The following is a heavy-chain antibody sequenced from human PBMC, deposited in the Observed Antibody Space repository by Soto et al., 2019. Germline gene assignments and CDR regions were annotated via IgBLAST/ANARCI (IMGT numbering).Heavy chain of an antibody. CDR1: GGSISSYY. D-gene: IGHD2-8*01. CDR2: IYYSGST. V-gene: IGHV4-59*01. Sequence: SETLSLTCTVSGGSISSYYWSWIRQPPGKGLEWIGYIYYSGSTNYNPSLKSRVTISVDTSKNQFSLKLSSVTAADTAVYYCSRVGCTNGVCLYYYYYGMDVWGQGTTVTVSS. J-gene: IGHJ6*02. CDR3: SRVGCTNGVCLYYYYYGMDV.